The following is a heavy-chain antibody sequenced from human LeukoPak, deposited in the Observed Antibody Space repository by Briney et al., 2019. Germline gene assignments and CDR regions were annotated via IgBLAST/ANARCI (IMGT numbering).Heavy chain of an antibody. D-gene: IGHD5-12*01. CDR1: GDSVSSNSAA. Sequence: QTLTLTCAISGDSVSSNSAAWNWITQSPSRGLEWLGRTYYRSKWSNDYALSVKSRITINPDTSKNQCSLHLNSVTPEDTAVYYCVRDSGYGLDAFDIWDQGAMVTVSS. J-gene: IGHJ3*02. CDR3: VRDSGYGLDAFDI. CDR2: TYYRSKWSN. V-gene: IGHV6-1*01.